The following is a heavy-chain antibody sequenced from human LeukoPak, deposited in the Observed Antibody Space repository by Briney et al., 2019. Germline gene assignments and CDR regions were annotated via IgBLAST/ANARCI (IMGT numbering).Heavy chain of an antibody. J-gene: IGHJ4*02. Sequence: PSETLSLTCAVYGGSFSGYYWNWIRQPLGKGLEWIGEINHSGSTNYNPSLKSRVTISVDTSKNQFSLKLSSVTAADTAVYYCARLGGRYCTNGVCHFDYWGQGTLVAVSS. CDR3: ARLGGRYCTNGVCHFDY. CDR2: INHSGST. V-gene: IGHV4-34*01. D-gene: IGHD2-8*01. CDR1: GGSFSGYY.